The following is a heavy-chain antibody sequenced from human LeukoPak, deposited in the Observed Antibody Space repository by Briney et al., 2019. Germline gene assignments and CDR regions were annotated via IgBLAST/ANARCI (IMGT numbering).Heavy chain of an antibody. D-gene: IGHD6-6*01. CDR1: GDSISGYY. CDR2: IYTSGGT. V-gene: IGHV4-4*09. J-gene: IGHJ4*02. CDR3: ARLTRLSTSPDRYYLDY. Sequence: SETLSLTCTVSGDSISGYYWSWIRQPPGKGLEWIGYIYTSGGTNYIPSLKGRVTISIDTSKNQFSLKLSSVTVADSAVYYCARLTRLSTSPDRYYLDYWGQGTLVTVSS.